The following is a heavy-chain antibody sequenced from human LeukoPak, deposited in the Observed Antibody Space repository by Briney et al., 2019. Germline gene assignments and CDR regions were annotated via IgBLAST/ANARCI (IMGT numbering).Heavy chain of an antibody. D-gene: IGHD3-10*01. J-gene: IGHJ4*02. V-gene: IGHV1-8*03. Sequence: ASVKVSCKASGYTFTSYDINWVRQATGQGLEWMGWMNPNSGNTAYAQKFQGRVTITRNTSISTAYMELSRLRSDDTAVYYCARDLWFGELFREYYFDYWGQGTLVTVSS. CDR3: ARDLWFGELFREYYFDY. CDR1: GYTFTSYD. CDR2: MNPNSGNT.